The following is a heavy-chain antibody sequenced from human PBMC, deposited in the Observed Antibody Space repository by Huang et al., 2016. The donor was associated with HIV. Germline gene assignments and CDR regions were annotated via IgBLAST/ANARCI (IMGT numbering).Heavy chain of an antibody. CDR3: ASGPHSARTLDF. J-gene: IGHJ4*02. CDR1: GGSFTGYY. Sequence: GGSFTGYYWSWFRQPPGQGLEWIGEIDHSGSTNYNPSLKSRVTMSVDTSKNQFSLKLISVTAADTAMYYGASGPHSARTLDFWGQGTLVTVSS. V-gene: IGHV4-34*01. CDR2: IDHSGST. D-gene: IGHD6-6*01.